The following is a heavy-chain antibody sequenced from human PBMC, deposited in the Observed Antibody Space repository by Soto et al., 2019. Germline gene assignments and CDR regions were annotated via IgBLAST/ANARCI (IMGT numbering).Heavy chain of an antibody. CDR2: IVVGSGNT. CDR3: ARQIWEKGTATILDY. CDR1: GFTFTSSA. Sequence: SVKVSCKASGFTFTSSAVQWVRQARGQRLEWIGWIVVGSGNTNYAQKFQERVTITRDMSTSTAYMELSSLKASDTAIYYCARQIWEKGTATILDYWGQGTLVTVSS. V-gene: IGHV1-58*01. D-gene: IGHD5-12*01. J-gene: IGHJ4*02.